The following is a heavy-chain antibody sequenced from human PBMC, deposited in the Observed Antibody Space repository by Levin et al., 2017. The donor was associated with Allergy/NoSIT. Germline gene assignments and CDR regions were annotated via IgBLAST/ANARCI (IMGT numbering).Heavy chain of an antibody. D-gene: IGHD5-12*01. CDR3: AHSLSGYDSYDY. J-gene: IGHJ4*02. CDR2: VYGDGDK. Sequence: SGPTLVKPTQTLTLTCTFSGFSVTTSTGGVGWIRQPPGKALEWLAVVYGDGDKRYSPSLKTRLTISKDTSTNQVVLTMTNMDPVDTATYHCAHSLSGYDSYDYWGPGTLVTVSS. V-gene: IGHV2-5*02. CDR1: GFSVTTSTGG.